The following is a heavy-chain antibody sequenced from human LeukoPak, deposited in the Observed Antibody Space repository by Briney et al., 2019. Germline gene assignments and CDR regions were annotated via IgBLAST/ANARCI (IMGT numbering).Heavy chain of an antibody. Sequence: ASVKVSCKASGYTFSTYRIICVRQAPGQGLEWMGWISVYNGNTNYAQKLQGRVTMTTDTSTSTAYMELRSLRSDDTALYYCARGSSGWSFDYWGQGTLVTVSS. CDR3: ARGSSGWSFDY. J-gene: IGHJ4*02. V-gene: IGHV1-18*01. D-gene: IGHD6-13*01. CDR1: GYTFSTYR. CDR2: ISVYNGNT.